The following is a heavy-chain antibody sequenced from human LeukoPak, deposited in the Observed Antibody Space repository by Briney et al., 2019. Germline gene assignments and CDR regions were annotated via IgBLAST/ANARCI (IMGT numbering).Heavy chain of an antibody. CDR2: ISAYNGNT. V-gene: IGHV1-18*01. CDR1: GYTFTSYG. J-gene: IGHJ4*02. D-gene: IGHD2-2*01. CDR3: TREFPGLLPAAPRGYYFGY. Sequence: AASVKVSCKASGYTFTSYGISWVRQAPGQGLEWMGWISAYNGNTNYVQKLQGRVTMTTDTSTSTAYMELRSLRSDDTAVYYRTREFPGLLPAAPRGYYFGYWGQGTLVTVSS.